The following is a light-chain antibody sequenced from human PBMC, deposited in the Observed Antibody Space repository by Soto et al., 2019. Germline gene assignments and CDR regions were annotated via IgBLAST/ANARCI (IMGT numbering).Light chain of an antibody. Sequence: ETVMTQSPATLSVSPGERVTLTCRASQSVRTNLVWYQQSPGQPPRLLIYGASDRVAGVPDRFSGSGSGTDFTLTISGLQSEHCAVYYCQQYNEWPRTFGQGTKLEIK. CDR3: QQYNEWPRT. CDR2: GAS. V-gene: IGKV3-15*01. J-gene: IGKJ2*01. CDR1: QSVRTN.